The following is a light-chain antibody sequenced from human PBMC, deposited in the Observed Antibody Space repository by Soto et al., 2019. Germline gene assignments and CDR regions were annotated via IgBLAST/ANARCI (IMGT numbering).Light chain of an antibody. Sequence: QLVRTQSSSASASLGSSVKLTCTLSSGHSGHIIAWHQQQPGNAPRYLMEVESGTYNQGSGVPDRFSGSSSGADRYLTISNLQSEDEADYYCETWDSYTHVFGTGTKVTVL. CDR3: ETWDSYTHV. CDR2: VESGTY. J-gene: IGLJ1*01. CDR1: SGHSGHI. V-gene: IGLV4-60*03.